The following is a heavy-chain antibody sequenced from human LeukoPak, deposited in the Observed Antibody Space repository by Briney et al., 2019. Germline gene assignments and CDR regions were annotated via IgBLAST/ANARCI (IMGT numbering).Heavy chain of an antibody. J-gene: IGHJ4*02. Sequence: GGSLRLSCAASGNNWMHWVRQAPGKGLVWVSHVNSDGSWTSYADSVKGRFTISKDNAKNTVYLQMNSLRAEDTAVYYCVSFYETYWGRGTLVTVSS. CDR2: VNSDGSWT. V-gene: IGHV3-74*01. CDR3: VSFYETY. D-gene: IGHD2/OR15-2a*01. CDR1: GNNW.